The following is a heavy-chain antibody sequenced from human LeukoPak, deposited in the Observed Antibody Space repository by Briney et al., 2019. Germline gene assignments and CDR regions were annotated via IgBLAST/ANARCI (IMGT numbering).Heavy chain of an antibody. J-gene: IGHJ6*02. Sequence: GGSLRLSCAASGFTFSSYAMSWVRQAPGKGLEWVSAISGSGGSTYYADSVKGRFTISRDNSKNTLYLQMNSLRAKDTAVYYCAKDGYCSSTSCYHYGMDVWGQGTTVTVSS. D-gene: IGHD2-2*01. CDR3: AKDGYCSSTSCYHYGMDV. CDR1: GFTFSSYA. CDR2: ISGSGGST. V-gene: IGHV3-23*01.